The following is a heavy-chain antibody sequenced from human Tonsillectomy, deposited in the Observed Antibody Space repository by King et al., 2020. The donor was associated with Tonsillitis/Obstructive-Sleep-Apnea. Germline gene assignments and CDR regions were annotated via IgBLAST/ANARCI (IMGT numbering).Heavy chain of an antibody. CDR1: GFTFSSYA. CDR3: AKGFRYFDWLPEY. J-gene: IGHJ4*02. V-gene: IGHV3-23*04. Sequence: VQLVESEGGLVQPGGSLRLSCAASGFTFSSYAMSWVRQAPGKGLEWVSATSGSGGGTYYADSVKGRFTISRDNSKNTVYLQMNSLRAEDTAVYYCAKGFRYFDWLPEYWGQGTLVTVSS. CDR2: TSGSGGGT. D-gene: IGHD3-9*01.